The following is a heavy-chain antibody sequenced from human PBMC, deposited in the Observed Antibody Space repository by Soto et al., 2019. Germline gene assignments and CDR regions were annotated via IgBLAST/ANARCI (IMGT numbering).Heavy chain of an antibody. V-gene: IGHV3-33*01. CDR2: IWSDGNNR. Sequence: QVQLVESGGGVVQPGRSLRLSCAASGFMFSNHGRHWVRQAPGKGLAWVAVIWSDGNNRYYADSVKGQFTISRDNSKNTLYLQMNSLRDEDTAVYYCVRGDNWNDEASDYWGQGTLVTVSS. CDR1: GFMFSNHG. J-gene: IGHJ4*02. D-gene: IGHD1-1*01. CDR3: VRGDNWNDEASDY.